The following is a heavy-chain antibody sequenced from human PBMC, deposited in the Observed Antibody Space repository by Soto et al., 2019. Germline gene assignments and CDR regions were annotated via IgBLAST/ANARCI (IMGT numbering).Heavy chain of an antibody. V-gene: IGHV3-7*03. J-gene: IGHJ4*02. D-gene: IGHD6-19*01. CDR2: IKQDGSEK. Sequence: XESLSLSCAASGFTVSSYCMSWVRQAPGKGLEWVANIKQDGSEKYYVDSVKGRFTISRDNAKNSLYLQMNSLRAEDTAVYYCARGGRRSSGWYSFDYWGQGTLVTVSS. CDR1: GFTVSSYC. CDR3: ARGGRRSSGWYSFDY.